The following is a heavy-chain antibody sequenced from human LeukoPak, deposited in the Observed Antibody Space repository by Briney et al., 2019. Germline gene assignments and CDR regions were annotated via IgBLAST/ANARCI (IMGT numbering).Heavy chain of an antibody. CDR1: GGSISSSSYY. CDR3: ARRGGRGAGSIDY. Sequence: SETLSLTCTVSGGSISSSSYYWGWIRQPPGKGLEWIGSIYYSGSTSYNPSLKSRVTISGDTSNNQFSLKLSSVTAADTAVYYCARRGGRGAGSIDYWGQGTLVTVSS. V-gene: IGHV4-39*07. D-gene: IGHD1-26*01. J-gene: IGHJ4*02. CDR2: IYYSGST.